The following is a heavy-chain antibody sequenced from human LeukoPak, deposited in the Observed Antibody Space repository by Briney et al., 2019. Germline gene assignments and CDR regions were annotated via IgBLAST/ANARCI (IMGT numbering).Heavy chain of an antibody. CDR2: IFHSGST. CDR1: GYSISSGFY. V-gene: IGHV4-38-2*02. CDR3: ARDRPNVDSSGYYSRHDAFDI. Sequence: SETLSLTGSVSGYSISSGFYWGWTRQPPGKGLEWIGSIFHSGSTYYNPFLKSRVTISVDTSKNQFSLHLSSVTAADTAVYYWARDRPNVDSSGYYSRHDAFDIWGQGTMVTVSS. J-gene: IGHJ3*02. D-gene: IGHD3-22*01.